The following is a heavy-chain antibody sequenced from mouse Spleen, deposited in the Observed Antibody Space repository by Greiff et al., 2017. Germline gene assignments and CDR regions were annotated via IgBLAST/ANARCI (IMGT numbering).Heavy chain of an antibody. CDR2: IDPETGGT. J-gene: IGHJ4*01. CDR1: GYTFTDYE. Sequence: QVQLKESGAELVRPGASVTLSCKASGYTFTDYEMYWVKQTPVHGLEWIGAIDPETGGTAYNQKFKGKAILTADKSSSTAYMELRSLTSEDSAVYYCTRGGGDSWGQGTSVTVSS. CDR3: TRGGGDS. V-gene: IGHV1-15*01.